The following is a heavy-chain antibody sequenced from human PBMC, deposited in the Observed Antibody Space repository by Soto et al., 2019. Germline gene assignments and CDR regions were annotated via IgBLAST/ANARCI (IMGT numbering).Heavy chain of an antibody. Sequence: QVQLQESGPGLVKPSGTLSLTCTVSGGSMSSSNWWNWVRQSPGKGLEWIGEAHHSGRTNYNPSLKSRVTVSVDKSKTHFSLQLRSVTAAATAVYYCARSQATGLDYWGQGTLVTVPS. V-gene: IGHV4-4*02. J-gene: IGHJ4*02. D-gene: IGHD1-26*01. CDR3: ARSQATGLDY. CDR2: AHHSGRT. CDR1: GGSMSSSNW.